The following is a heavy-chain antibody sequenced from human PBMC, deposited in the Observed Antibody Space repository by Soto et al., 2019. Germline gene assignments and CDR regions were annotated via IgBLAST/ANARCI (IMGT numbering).Heavy chain of an antibody. J-gene: IGHJ6*02. CDR2: INAGNGNT. D-gene: IGHD1-26*01. V-gene: IGHV1-3*05. Sequence: QVQLVQSGAEEKKPGASVKVSCKASGYTFTSYAVHWVRQAPGQRLEWMGWINAGNGNTKYSQKFQGRVTITRDTSASTAYMELSSLRSEDTAVYYCASSATTADYYYGMDVWGQGTTVTVSS. CDR1: GYTFTSYA. CDR3: ASSATTADYYYGMDV.